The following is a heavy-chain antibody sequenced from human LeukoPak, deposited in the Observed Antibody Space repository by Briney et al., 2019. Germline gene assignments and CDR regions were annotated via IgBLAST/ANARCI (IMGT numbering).Heavy chain of an antibody. CDR3: ARGSGRNHLSTPLIAAARVDYYYYYMDV. J-gene: IGHJ6*03. D-gene: IGHD6-13*01. CDR1: GYTLTELS. CDR2: FDPEDGET. Sequence: ASVKVSCKVSGYTLTELSMHWVRQAPGKGLEWMGGFDPEDGETIYAQKFQGRVTMTEDTSTDTAYMELSRLRSEDTAVYYCARGSGRNHLSTPLIAAARVDYYYYYMDVWGKGTTVTVSS. V-gene: IGHV1-24*01.